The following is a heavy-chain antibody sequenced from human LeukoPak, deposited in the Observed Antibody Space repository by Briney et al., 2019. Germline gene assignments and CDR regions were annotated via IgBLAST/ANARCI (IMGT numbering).Heavy chain of an antibody. CDR3: ARGIVVESYYYYGMDV. CDR1: GGSISSGDYY. CDR2: IYYSGST. Sequence: PSQNLSLTCTVSGGSISSGDYYWSWIRQPPGKGLEWIGYIYYSGSTYYNPSLKSRVTISVDTSKNQFSLKLSSVTAADTAVYYCARGIVVESYYYYGMDVWGKGTTVTVSS. D-gene: IGHD2-2*01. J-gene: IGHJ6*04. V-gene: IGHV4-30-4*01.